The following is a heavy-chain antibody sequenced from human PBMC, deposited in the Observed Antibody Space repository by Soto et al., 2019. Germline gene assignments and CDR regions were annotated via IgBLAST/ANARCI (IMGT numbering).Heavy chain of an antibody. CDR3: ARDSAEQCLEHNWFDP. J-gene: IGHJ5*02. V-gene: IGHV1-46*01. D-gene: IGHD6-19*01. Sequence: ASVKVSCKASGYTFTSYYMHWVRQAPGQGLEWMGIINPSGGSTSYAKKFQGRVTMTRDTSTSTVYMELSSLRSEDTAVYYCARDSAEQCLEHNWFDPWGQGTLVTVSS. CDR1: GYTFTSYY. CDR2: INPSGGST.